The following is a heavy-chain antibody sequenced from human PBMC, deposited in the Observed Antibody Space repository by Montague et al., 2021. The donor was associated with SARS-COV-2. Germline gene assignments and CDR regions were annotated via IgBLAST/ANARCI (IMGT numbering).Heavy chain of an antibody. J-gene: IGHJ3*02. D-gene: IGHD3-3*01. V-gene: IGHV4-39*01. CDR3: ARHSGRDTIFGVVIIPDALDX. Sequence: SETLSLTCTVSGSSISSSSYYWGWIRQPPGKGLEWIGSIYYSGSTYYNPSLKSRVTISVDTSKNQFSLKLSSVTAADTAVYYCARHSGRDTIFGVVIIPDALDXWGQGTMVTVSS. CDR2: IYYSGST. CDR1: GSSISSSSYY.